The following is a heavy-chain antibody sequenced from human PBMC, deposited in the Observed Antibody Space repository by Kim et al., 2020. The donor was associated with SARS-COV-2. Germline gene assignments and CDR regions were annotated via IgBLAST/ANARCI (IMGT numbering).Heavy chain of an antibody. J-gene: IGHJ6*02. CDR2: IYSGGST. Sequence: GGSLRLSCAASGVSISRNYMNWVRQAPGEGLEWVSVIYSGGSTLYADSVKGRFTVSRDISKSTVHLQMNSLRADDTAVYYCARSGGYSYYGMDIWGQETTVTVSS. V-gene: IGHV3-53*01. CDR1: GVSISRNY. CDR3: ARSGGYSYYGMDI. D-gene: IGHD5-12*01.